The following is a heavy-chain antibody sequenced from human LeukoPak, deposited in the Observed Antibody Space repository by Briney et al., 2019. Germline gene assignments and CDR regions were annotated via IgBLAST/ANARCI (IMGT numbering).Heavy chain of an antibody. CDR1: GFTVSSNY. Sequence: GGSLRLSCAASGFTVSSNYMSWVRQAPGKGLEWVSVIYSGGSTYYADSVKGRFTISRDNSKNTLYLQMNSLRAEDTAVYYCARERDIVLMVYEFDPWGQGTLVTVSS. D-gene: IGHD2-8*01. V-gene: IGHV3-53*05. CDR2: IYSGGST. CDR3: ARERDIVLMVYEFDP. J-gene: IGHJ5*02.